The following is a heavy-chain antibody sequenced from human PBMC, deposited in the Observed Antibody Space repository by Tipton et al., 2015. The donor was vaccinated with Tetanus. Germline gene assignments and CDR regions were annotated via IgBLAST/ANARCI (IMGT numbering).Heavy chain of an antibody. J-gene: IGHJ4*02. CDR1: GFPSTLSFSRYA. Sequence: SLRLSCIASGFPSTLSFSRYAMTWVRQAPGKGLEWVSLISGSGGTTYFADSVKGRSNISRDNSKNTLFLHMNSLRAEDTAVYYCARGLPREPFYFDYWGQGKQVSVSS. D-gene: IGHD1-26*01. CDR2: ISGSGGTT. V-gene: IGHV3-23*01. CDR3: ARGLPREPFYFDY.